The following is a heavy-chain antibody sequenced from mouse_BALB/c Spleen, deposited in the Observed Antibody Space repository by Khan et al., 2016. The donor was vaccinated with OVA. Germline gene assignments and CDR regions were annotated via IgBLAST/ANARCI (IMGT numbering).Heavy chain of an antibody. CDR1: GFTFSSYG. V-gene: IGHV5-17*02. Sequence: EVELVESGGGLVQPGGSRKLSCAASGFTFSSYGMHWVRQAPEKGLEWVAYISGDSSTIYYADTVKGRFTISRDNPNNSLFLQMTSLMSEDTDRYYCATSYFNGYYFDYWGPGTTLTVSS. CDR3: ATSYFNGYYFDY. CDR2: ISGDSSTI. J-gene: IGHJ2*01. D-gene: IGHD1-1*01.